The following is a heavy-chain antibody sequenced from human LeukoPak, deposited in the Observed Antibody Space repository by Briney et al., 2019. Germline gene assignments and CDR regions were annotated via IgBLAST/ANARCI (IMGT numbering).Heavy chain of an antibody. Sequence: GGSLRLSCAASRFTFSNYWMTWVRQAPGKGLEWVANIKRDGSEKNYVDSVKGRFTISRDNAKNSLALEMNSLRAEDTAVYYCTRDGGSGGDFWGQGTLVTVSP. D-gene: IGHD3-10*01. CDR1: RFTFSNYW. CDR2: IKRDGSEK. J-gene: IGHJ4*02. CDR3: TRDGGSGGDF. V-gene: IGHV3-7*01.